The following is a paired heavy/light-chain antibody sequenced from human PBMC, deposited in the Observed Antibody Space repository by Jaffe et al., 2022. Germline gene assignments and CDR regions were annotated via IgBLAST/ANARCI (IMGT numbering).Heavy chain of an antibody. J-gene: IGHJ4*02. CDR3: ARDYRTMALSGYFDY. CDR2: INAGTGNI. CDR1: GYTFSRYS. V-gene: IGHV1-3*01. D-gene: IGHD1-26*01. Sequence: QVQLVQSGAELKRPGASVRVSCKASGYTFSRYSMHWVRQAPGERLEWMGWINAGTGNIRYSQKFEGRVTITRDTSASTDYMELSSLRSADTAMYYCARDYRTMALSGYFDYWGQGTLLTVSS.
Light chain of an antibody. CDR3: QQYLSTPLT. Sequence: DIVMTQSPDSLAVSLGERATISCKSSQTVLYASDTKNYLAWYQQKPGQPPKLLIYWASNRQSGVPDRFSGSGSGTDFTLTISSLQAEDVAVYFCQQYLSTPLTFGGGTKVEIK. J-gene: IGKJ4*01. CDR1: QTVLYASDTKNY. V-gene: IGKV4-1*01. CDR2: WAS.